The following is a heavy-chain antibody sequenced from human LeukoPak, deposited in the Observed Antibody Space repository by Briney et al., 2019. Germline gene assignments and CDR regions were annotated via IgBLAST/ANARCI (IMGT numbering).Heavy chain of an antibody. J-gene: IGHJ4*02. CDR1: GDSISTYY. Sequence: SETLSLTCTVSGDSISTYYWSWIRQPPGKGLECIGHVSYSGSTDYNPSLKSRLTMSIDSSMNQFSLKLSSVTAADTAVYYCARGYGDFRVEGRYFHSWGQGTLVTVSS. CDR3: ARGYGDFRVEGRYFHS. CDR2: VSYSGST. D-gene: IGHD4-17*01. V-gene: IGHV4-59*08.